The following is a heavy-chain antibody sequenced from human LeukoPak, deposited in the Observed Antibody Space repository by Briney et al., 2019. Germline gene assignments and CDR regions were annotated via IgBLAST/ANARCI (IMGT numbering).Heavy chain of an antibody. D-gene: IGHD2-21*01. CDR2: IIPIFGTA. CDR3: ARGENCGGDCYPDYFDY. J-gene: IGHJ4*02. Sequence: ASVKVSCKASGGTFSSYAISWVRQAPGQGLEWMGGIIPIFGTASYAQKLQGRVTITADESTSTAYMELSGLRSEDTAVYYCARGENCGGDCYPDYFDYWGQGTLVTVSS. V-gene: IGHV1-69*13. CDR1: GGTFSSYA.